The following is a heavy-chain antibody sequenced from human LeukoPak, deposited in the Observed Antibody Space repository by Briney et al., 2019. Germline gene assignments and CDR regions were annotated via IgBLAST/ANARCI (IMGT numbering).Heavy chain of an antibody. Sequence: ASVKVSCKASGFTFTSSAVQWVRQARGQRLEWIGWIVVGSGNTNYAQKFQERVTITRDMSTSTAYMELSSLRSEGTAVYYCAADRYNWNDLGGYWGQGTLVTVSS. J-gene: IGHJ4*02. CDR1: GFTFTSSA. V-gene: IGHV1-58*01. D-gene: IGHD1-1*01. CDR3: AADRYNWNDLGGY. CDR2: IVVGSGNT.